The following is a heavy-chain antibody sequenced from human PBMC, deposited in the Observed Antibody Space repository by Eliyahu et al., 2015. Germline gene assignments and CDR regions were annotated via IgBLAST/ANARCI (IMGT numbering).Heavy chain of an antibody. CDR2: IYHIGTT. D-gene: IGHD6-6*01. J-gene: IGHJ4*02. CDR1: DDSISRNXYY. Sequence: QLHPQKSGPGLVKPSETLSLTCIVSDDSISRNXYYWGWIRQPPGKGLEVIGNIYHIGTTYYTPSLKSRVTISIDTSKKQFSLNLTSVTATDTAIYYCVRHDQYSSSSIDYWGQGALVTVSS. V-gene: IGHV4-39*01. CDR3: VRHDQYSSSSIDY.